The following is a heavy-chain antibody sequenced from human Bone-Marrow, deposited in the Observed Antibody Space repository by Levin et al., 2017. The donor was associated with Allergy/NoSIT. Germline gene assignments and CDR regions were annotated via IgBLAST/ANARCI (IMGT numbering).Heavy chain of an antibody. J-gene: IGHJ6*02. CDR2: ISYDGSNK. D-gene: IGHD5-18*01. CDR1: GFRFSNYG. CDR3: AKDRIQLWLPSYHSFYGMDV. Sequence: GGSLRLSCVASGFRFSNYGIQWVRQAPGKGLEWVALISYDGSNKKYVDSVEGRFTISRDNSRNTLYLQMNSLRAEDTAVYYCAKDRIQLWLPSYHSFYGMDVWGQGTTVTVSS. V-gene: IGHV3-30*18.